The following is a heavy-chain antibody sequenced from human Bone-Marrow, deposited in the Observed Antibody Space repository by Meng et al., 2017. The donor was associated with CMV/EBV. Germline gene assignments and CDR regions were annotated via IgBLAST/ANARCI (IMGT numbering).Heavy chain of an antibody. CDR1: GFIFSSYW. J-gene: IGHJ4*02. CDR2: IKPDGSDK. CDR3: VRGGWSVDY. D-gene: IGHD6-19*01. Sequence: LAFAVSGFIFSSYWISWVRQAPGKGPEWVANIKPDGSDKNYVDSVKGRFTISRDNVKNSLYLQMNSLRVEDTAVYYCVRGGWSVDYWGRGTLVTVSS. V-gene: IGHV3-7*01.